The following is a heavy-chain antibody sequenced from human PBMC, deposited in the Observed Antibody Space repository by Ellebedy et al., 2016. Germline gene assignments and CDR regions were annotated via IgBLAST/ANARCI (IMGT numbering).Heavy chain of an antibody. Sequence: ETLSLTXSVSGGSISSNTYYWGWIRQAPGKGLEWASSISGSGTNRDYADSVKGRFIISRDNSNNMMFLQMNSLRAEDTAVYYCAKGPVPVLAASGLNQYWGQGTLVTVSS. CDR3: AKGPVPVLAASGLNQY. CDR1: GGSISSNTYY. CDR2: ISGSGTNR. V-gene: IGHV3-23*01. D-gene: IGHD6-13*01. J-gene: IGHJ1*01.